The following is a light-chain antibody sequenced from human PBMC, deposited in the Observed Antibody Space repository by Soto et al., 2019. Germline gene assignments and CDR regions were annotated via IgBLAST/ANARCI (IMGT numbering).Light chain of an antibody. CDR2: EVS. CDR1: SSDVGGYNY. J-gene: IGLJ1*01. Sequence: QSALTQPPSASGSPGQSVTISCTGTSSDVGGYNYVSWYQHHPGKAPKLMIYEVSKRPSGVPDRFSGSKSGNTASLTVSGLQADDEADYYCSSDAGNDKYVFGRGTKVTVL. CDR3: SSDAGNDKYV. V-gene: IGLV2-8*01.